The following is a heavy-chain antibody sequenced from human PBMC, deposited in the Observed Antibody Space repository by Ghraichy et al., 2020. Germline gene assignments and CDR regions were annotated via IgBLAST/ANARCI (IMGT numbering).Heavy chain of an antibody. D-gene: IGHD2-15*01. CDR2: ISSSSSYI. Sequence: GGSLRLSCAASGFTFSSYGMNWVRQAPGKGLEWVSFISSSSSYIYYADSVKGRFTISRDNSKNSLYLQMNSLRAEDTAVYYCARAHCRSGGSCHVDYWVQGTLVTVSS. V-gene: IGHV3-21*05. J-gene: IGHJ4*02. CDR1: GFTFSSYG. CDR3: ARAHCRSGGSCHVDY.